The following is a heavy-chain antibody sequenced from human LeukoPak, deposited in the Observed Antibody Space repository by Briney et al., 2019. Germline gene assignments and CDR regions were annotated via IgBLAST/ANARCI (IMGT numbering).Heavy chain of an antibody. CDR1: GYTFTSYY. Sequence: ASVKVSCKASGYTFTSYYMHWGRQAPGGRGEWRGIINPSGGSTNYAQKFQGRVTMTRDMSTSTVYMDLSSLRSKDTAVYYCARERYGRYFDWPYYFYMDVWGKGTTVTVSS. V-gene: IGHV1-46*01. D-gene: IGHD3-9*01. J-gene: IGHJ6*03. CDR2: INPSGGST. CDR3: ARERYGRYFDWPYYFYMDV.